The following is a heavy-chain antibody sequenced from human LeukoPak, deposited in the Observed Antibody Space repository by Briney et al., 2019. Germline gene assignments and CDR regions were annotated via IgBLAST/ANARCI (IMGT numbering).Heavy chain of an antibody. CDR2: IYHRGST. Sequence: SETLPLTCAVYGGSFSDYYWTWIRQPPGKGLEWIGYIYHRGSTYDNPSLKSRLTISVDTSKNQFSLKLSSVTAADTAVYYCARVGVSSFHDTFDLWGQGTMVTVSS. CDR1: GGSFSDYY. J-gene: IGHJ3*01. D-gene: IGHD3-16*01. V-gene: IGHV4-30-4*08. CDR3: ARVGVSSFHDTFDL.